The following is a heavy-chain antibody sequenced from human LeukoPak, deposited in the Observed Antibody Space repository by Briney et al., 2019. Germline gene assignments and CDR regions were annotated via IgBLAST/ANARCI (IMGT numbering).Heavy chain of an antibody. CDR1: GYTFTNYA. V-gene: IGHV1-18*01. J-gene: IGHJ4*02. CDR3: ARDLDGSGSYYY. Sequence: ASVKVSCKASGYTFTNYAITWVRQAPGQGLEWMGWISAYNGNTNYAQKLQGRVTTTTDTSTNTAYMELRSLRSDDTAVYYCARDLDGSGSYYYWGQGTLVAVSS. CDR2: ISAYNGNT. D-gene: IGHD3-10*01.